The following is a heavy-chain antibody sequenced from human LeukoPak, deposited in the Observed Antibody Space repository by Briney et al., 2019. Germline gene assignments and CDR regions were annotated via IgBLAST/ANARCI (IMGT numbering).Heavy chain of an antibody. V-gene: IGHV4-4*07. CDR1: GGSISSYY. CDR2: IYTSGST. CDR3: ARGSDFWSGYPFDY. J-gene: IGHJ4*02. Sequence: SETLSLTCTVSGGSISSYYWSWIRQPAGKGLEWIGRIYTSGSTNYNPSLKSRVTMSVDTSKNQFSLKLSSVTAADTAVYYCARGSDFWSGYPFDYWGQGTLVTVSS. D-gene: IGHD3-3*01.